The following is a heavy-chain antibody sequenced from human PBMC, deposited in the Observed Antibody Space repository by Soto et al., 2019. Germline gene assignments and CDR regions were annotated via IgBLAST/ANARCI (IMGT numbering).Heavy chain of an antibody. V-gene: IGHV1-69*13. Sequence: SVKVSCKASGGTFSSYAISWVRQAPGQGLEWMGGIIPIFGTANYAQKFQGRVTITADESTSTAYMELSSLGSEDTAVYYCANWDTAMATYDYWGQGTLVTLSS. D-gene: IGHD5-18*01. CDR1: GGTFSSYA. J-gene: IGHJ4*02. CDR3: ANWDTAMATYDY. CDR2: IIPIFGTA.